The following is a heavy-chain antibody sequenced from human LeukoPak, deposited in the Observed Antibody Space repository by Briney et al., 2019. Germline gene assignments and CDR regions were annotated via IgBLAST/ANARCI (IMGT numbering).Heavy chain of an antibody. CDR2: ISGSGGST. Sequence: GGSLRLSCAASGFTFSSSSMSWVRQAPGKGLEWVSVISGSGGSTDYADSVKGRFTISRDNSKNTLYPQMNSLRAEDTAVYYCAKGSGWYVWGQGTLVTVSS. J-gene: IGHJ4*02. V-gene: IGHV3-23*01. CDR1: GFTFSSSS. CDR3: AKGSGWYV. D-gene: IGHD6-19*01.